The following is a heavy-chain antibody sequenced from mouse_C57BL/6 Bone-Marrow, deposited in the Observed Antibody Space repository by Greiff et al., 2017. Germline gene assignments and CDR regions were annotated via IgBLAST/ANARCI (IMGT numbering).Heavy chain of an antibody. D-gene: IGHD1-3*01. J-gene: IGHJ3*01. Sequence: VQLQQSGAELVRPGASVKLSCTASGCNIKDYYMHWVKQRPEQGLEWLGWIDPANGDTEYASKFQGKATITADTTSKTAYLQLSILTAEDTAVYYCTYQLGLSYWGQGTLVTVSA. CDR1: GCNIKDYY. V-gene: IGHV14-4*01. CDR2: IDPANGDT. CDR3: TYQLGLSY.